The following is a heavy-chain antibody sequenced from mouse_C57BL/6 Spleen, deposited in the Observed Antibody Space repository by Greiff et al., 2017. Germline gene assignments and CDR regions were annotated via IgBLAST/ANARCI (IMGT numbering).Heavy chain of an antibody. Sequence: EVQRVESGGGLVQPGGSLKLSCAASGFTLGDYYMYWVRQTPETRLEWVADISNGGGSTYYSDTVKGRFPISSDTAKNTLYLQMSRLKTENAAVYCCASKSWFAYWGQGTLVTVSA. CDR2: ISNGGGST. V-gene: IGHV5-12*01. CDR3: ASKSWFAY. J-gene: IGHJ3*01. CDR1: GFTLGDYY.